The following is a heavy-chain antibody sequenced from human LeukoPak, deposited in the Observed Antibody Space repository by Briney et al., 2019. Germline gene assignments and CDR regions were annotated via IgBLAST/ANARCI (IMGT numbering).Heavy chain of an antibody. CDR1: GFTFSSYE. J-gene: IGHJ4*02. V-gene: IGHV3-48*03. Sequence: PGGSLRLSCAASGFTFSSYEMTWVRQAPGKGLEWVSYISSSGSTIYYADSVKGRFTISRDNAKNSLYLQMNSLRAEDTAVYYCASSGYSSGWYNDYWGQGTLVTVSS. D-gene: IGHD6-19*01. CDR2: ISSSGSTI. CDR3: ASSGYSSGWYNDY.